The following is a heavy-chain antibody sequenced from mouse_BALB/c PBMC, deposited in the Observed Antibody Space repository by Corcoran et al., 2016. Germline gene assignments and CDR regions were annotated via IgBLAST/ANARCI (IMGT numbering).Heavy chain of an antibody. J-gene: IGHJ3*01. CDR3: AIYYDYDAWFAY. D-gene: IGHD2-4*01. Sequence: QIQLVQSGPELKKPGETVKISCKASGYTFTNYGMNWVKQAPGKGLKWMGWINTYTGEPTYADDFKGRFAFSLETSASTAYLQINNLKNEETATYFCAIYYDYDAWFAYCGQGTLVTVSA. CDR1: GYTFTNYG. V-gene: IGHV9-3-1*01. CDR2: INTYTGEP.